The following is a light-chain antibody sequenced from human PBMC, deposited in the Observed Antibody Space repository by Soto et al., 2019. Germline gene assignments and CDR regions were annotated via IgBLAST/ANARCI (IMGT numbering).Light chain of an antibody. CDR2: DTP. V-gene: IGKV3-11*01. CDR1: ESVSTY. Sequence: EIVLAQSPATLSLSPGERATLSCTASESVSTYLAWYQQKPGQSPRLLIYDTPKRATGIPARFSGSGSGTDFTLTISSLEPEDFVVYYCQQRSNWPLTFGGGTKVEIK. J-gene: IGKJ4*01. CDR3: QQRSNWPLT.